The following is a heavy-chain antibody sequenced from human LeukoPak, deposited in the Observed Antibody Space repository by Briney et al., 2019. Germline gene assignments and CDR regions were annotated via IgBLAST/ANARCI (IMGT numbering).Heavy chain of an antibody. CDR3: ASFTIFGVVSDY. J-gene: IGHJ4*02. V-gene: IGHV4-34*01. D-gene: IGHD3-3*01. Sequence: SETLSLTCAVYGGSFSGYYWSWIRQPPGKGLEWIGEINHSGSTNYNPSLKSRVTISVDTSKNQFSLKLSSVTAADTAVYYCASFTIFGVVSDYWGQGTLVTVSS. CDR2: INHSGST. CDR1: GGSFSGYY.